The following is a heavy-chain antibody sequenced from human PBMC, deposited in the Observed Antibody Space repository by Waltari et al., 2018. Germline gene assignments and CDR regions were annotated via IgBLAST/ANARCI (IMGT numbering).Heavy chain of an antibody. V-gene: IGHV4-59*08. J-gene: IGHJ6*03. Sequence: QVQLQESGPGLVKPSETLSLTCTVSGGSISSYYWSWIRQPPGKGLEWIGYINYSGSTNYNPSLKSRVTISVDTSKNQFSLKLSSVTAADTAVYYCARHGFKPVVAANYYYYYYMDVWGKGTTVTISS. CDR1: GGSISSYY. CDR2: INYSGST. CDR3: ARHGFKPVVAANYYYYYYMDV. D-gene: IGHD2-15*01.